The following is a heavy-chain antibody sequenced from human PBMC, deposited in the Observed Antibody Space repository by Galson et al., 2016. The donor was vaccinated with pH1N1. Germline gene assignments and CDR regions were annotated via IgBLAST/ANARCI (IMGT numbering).Heavy chain of an antibody. CDR2: IIPIFNTA. J-gene: IGHJ2*01. CDR1: GGTFASFC. D-gene: IGHD3-22*01. V-gene: IGHV1-69*13. Sequence: SVKVSCKASGGTFASFCINWVRQAPGQGLEWMGGIIPIFNTAKYARNFQGRVTITADESTTTAYMELSSLKSDDTAVYFCAREDNSDTGLSDWYFDLWGRGTLLTVSS. CDR3: AREDNSDTGLSDWYFDL.